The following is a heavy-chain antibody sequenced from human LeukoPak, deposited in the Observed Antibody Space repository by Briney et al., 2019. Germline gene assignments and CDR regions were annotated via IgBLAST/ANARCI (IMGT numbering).Heavy chain of an antibody. CDR1: GFTFNSYA. V-gene: IGHV3-30-3*01. D-gene: IGHD3-10*01. CDR2: VSYDGNNK. J-gene: IGHJ4*02. Sequence: GGSLRLSCAASGFTFNSYAMHWVRQAPGKGLDWVAIVSYDGNNKFYTDSVKGRFTISRDNSNNTLCLEMNSLRAEDTAVYYCARDGGSYVFDYWGQGTLVTVSS. CDR3: ARDGGSYVFDY.